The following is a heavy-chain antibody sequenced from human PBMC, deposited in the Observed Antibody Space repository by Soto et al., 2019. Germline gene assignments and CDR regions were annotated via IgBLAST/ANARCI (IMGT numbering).Heavy chain of an antibody. Sequence: GGCLRLSCAASGFTFNGYAMNWVRQAPGKGLEWVSSVSGSGDNTYYTDSVQGRFAISRVNSKRTLYLQMDSLRVEDTALYYCARRNGDGAFDIWGQGTMVTVSS. CDR1: GFTFNGYA. CDR2: VSGSGDNT. J-gene: IGHJ3*02. D-gene: IGHD3-10*01. CDR3: ARRNGDGAFDI. V-gene: IGHV3-23*01.